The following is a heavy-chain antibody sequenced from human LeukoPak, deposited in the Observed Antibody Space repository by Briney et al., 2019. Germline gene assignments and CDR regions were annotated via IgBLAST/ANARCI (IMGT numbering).Heavy chain of an antibody. CDR1: GGSFSGYY. D-gene: IGHD4-17*01. Sequence: SETLSLTCAVYGGSFSGYYWSWIRQPPGKGLEWIGEINHSGSTNYNPSLKSRVTISVDTSKNQFSLKLSSVTAADTAVYCCARSNPTTPDYWGQGTLVTVSS. J-gene: IGHJ4*02. V-gene: IGHV4-34*01. CDR3: ARSNPTTPDY. CDR2: INHSGST.